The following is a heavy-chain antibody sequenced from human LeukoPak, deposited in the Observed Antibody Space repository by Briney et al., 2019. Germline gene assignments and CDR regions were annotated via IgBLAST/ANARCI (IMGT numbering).Heavy chain of an antibody. CDR2: ISSSSSYI. Sequence: PGGSLRLSCAASGLTFSSYSMNWVRQAPGKGLEWVSSISSSSSYIYYADSVKGRFTISRDNAKNSLYLQMNSLRAEDTAVYYCARGEYYDFWSGYFDYWGQGTLVTVSS. CDR1: GLTFSSYS. CDR3: ARGEYYDFWSGYFDY. D-gene: IGHD3-3*01. J-gene: IGHJ4*02. V-gene: IGHV3-21*01.